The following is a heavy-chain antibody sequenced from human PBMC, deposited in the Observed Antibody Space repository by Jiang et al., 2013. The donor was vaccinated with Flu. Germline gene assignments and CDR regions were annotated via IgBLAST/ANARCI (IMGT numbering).Heavy chain of an antibody. Sequence: ELVKPSETLSLTCSVSGGSISSYYWSWIRQPPGKGLEWIAYIYYSGSTNYNPSLKSRVSISVDTSKNQFSLKLSSVTAADTAVYYCARRSGYSYGYAFDIWGQGTMVTVSS. CDR2: IYYSGST. J-gene: IGHJ3*02. CDR3: ARRSGYSYGYAFDI. CDR1: GGSISSYY. D-gene: IGHD5-18*01. V-gene: IGHV4-59*13.